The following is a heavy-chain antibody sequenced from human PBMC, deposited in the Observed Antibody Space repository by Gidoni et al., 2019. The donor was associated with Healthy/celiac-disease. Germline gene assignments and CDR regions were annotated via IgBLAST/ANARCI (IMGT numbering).Heavy chain of an antibody. D-gene: IGHD6-19*01. J-gene: IGHJ6*03. V-gene: IGHV3-21*01. Sequence: EVQLVESGGGLVKPGGSLSLSCAASGFTFSSYSMNWVRQAPGKGLEWVSSISSSSSYIYYADSVKGRFTISRDNAKNSLYLQMNSLRAEDTAVYYCARAPGDSSGWYLYYYMDVWGKGTTVTVSS. CDR2: ISSSSSYI. CDR3: ARAPGDSSGWYLYYYMDV. CDR1: GFTFSSYS.